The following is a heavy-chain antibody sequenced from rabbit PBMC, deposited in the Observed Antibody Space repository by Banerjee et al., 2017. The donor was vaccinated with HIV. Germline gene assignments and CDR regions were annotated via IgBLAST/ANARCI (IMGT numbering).Heavy chain of an antibody. CDR1: GFTLSSYW. V-gene: IGHV1S40*01. Sequence: QSLEESGGDLVKPGASLTLTCTASGFTLSSYWICWVRQAPGKGLEWIACIYAGSSGTTEYASWAKGRFTLSKTSSTTVTLQMTSLTAADTATYFCARRSAINGYGLNLWGQGTLVTVS. CDR3: ARRSAINGYGLNL. J-gene: IGHJ4*01. D-gene: IGHD6-1*01. CDR2: IYAGSSGTT.